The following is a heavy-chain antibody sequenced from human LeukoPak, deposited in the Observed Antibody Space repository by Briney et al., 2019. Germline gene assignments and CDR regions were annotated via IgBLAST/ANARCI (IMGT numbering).Heavy chain of an antibody. V-gene: IGHV4-39*07. D-gene: IGHD5-18*01. CDR3: ARGRYSYGNAFDC. CDR1: GGSISSSSYY. J-gene: IGHJ4*02. Sequence: SETLSLTCTVSGGSISSSSYYWGWIRQPPGKGLEWIGSIYYSGSTYYNPSLKSRVTISIDTSKNQFSLKLSSVTAADTAVYYWARGRYSYGNAFDCWGQGTLVTVSS. CDR2: IYYSGST.